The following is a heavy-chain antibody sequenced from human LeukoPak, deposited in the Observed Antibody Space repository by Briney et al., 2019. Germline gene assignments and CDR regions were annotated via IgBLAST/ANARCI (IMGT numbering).Heavy chain of an antibody. CDR1: GFTFDDYT. D-gene: IGHD6-6*01. Sequence: GGSLRLSCAASGFTFDDYTMHWVRQAPGKGLEWVSAISGSGGSTYYADSVKGRFTISRDNSKNTLYVQMNSLRAEDTAVYYCAKSPSSSYYYYMDVWGKGTTVTVSS. CDR3: AKSPSSSYYYYMDV. CDR2: ISGSGGST. J-gene: IGHJ6*03. V-gene: IGHV3-23*01.